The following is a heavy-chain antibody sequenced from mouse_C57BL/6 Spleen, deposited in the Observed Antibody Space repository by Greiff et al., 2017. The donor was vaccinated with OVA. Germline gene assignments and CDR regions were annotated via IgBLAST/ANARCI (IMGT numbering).Heavy chain of an antibody. CDR1: GFTFSDYG. V-gene: IGHV5-17*01. CDR2: ISSGSSTI. Sequence: EVQLVESGGGLVKPGGSLKLSCAASGFTFSDYGMHWVRQAPEKGLEWVAYISSGSSTIYYADTVKGRFTISRDNAKNTLFLQMTSLRSEDTAMYYCARVYYGNWDYAMDYWGQGTSVTVSS. CDR3: ARVYYGNWDYAMDY. J-gene: IGHJ4*01. D-gene: IGHD2-1*01.